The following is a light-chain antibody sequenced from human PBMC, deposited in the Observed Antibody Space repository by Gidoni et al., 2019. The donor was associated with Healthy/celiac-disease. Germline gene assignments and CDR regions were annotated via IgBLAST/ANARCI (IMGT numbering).Light chain of an antibody. J-gene: IGKJ1*01. Sequence: DIVMTQSPDSLAVSLGERATINCNSSQSVLYSSNNKNYLAWYQQEPGQPPKLLIYWAATREAGVPDRFSGSGYGTDFTLTISSLQAEDVAVYYCQQYYSTRGTFGQGTKVEIK. CDR3: QQYYSTRGT. V-gene: IGKV4-1*01. CDR2: WAA. CDR1: QSVLYSSNNKNY.